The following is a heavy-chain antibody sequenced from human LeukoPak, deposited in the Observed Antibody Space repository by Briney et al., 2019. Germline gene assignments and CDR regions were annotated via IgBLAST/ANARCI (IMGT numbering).Heavy chain of an antibody. D-gene: IGHD3-10*01. J-gene: IGHJ4*02. CDR3: ARDLRAIGTEAGY. V-gene: IGHV1-69*13. CDR1: GGTFSSYA. Sequence: GASVKVSCKASGGTFSSYAISWVRQAPGQGLEWMGGIIPIFGTANYAQKFQGRVTITADESTSTAYMELSSLRSEDTAVYYCARDLRAIGTEAGYWGQGTLVTVSS. CDR2: IIPIFGTA.